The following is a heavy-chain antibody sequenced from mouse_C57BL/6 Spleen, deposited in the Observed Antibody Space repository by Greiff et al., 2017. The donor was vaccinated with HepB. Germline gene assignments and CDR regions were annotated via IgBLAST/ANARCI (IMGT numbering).Heavy chain of an antibody. CDR3: ARGEDYYGSSYVMDY. CDR2: IYPGDGDT. V-gene: IGHV1-80*01. Sequence: QVQLQQSGAELVKPGASVKISCKASGYAFSSYWMNWVKQRPGKGLEWIGQIYPGDGDTNYNGKFKGKATLTADKSSSTAYMQLSSLTSEDSAVYFCARGEDYYGSSYVMDYWGQGTSVTVSS. J-gene: IGHJ4*01. D-gene: IGHD1-1*01. CDR1: GYAFSSYW.